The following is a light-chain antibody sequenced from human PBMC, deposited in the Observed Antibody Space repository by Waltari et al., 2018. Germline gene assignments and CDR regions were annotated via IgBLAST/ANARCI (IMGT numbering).Light chain of an antibody. CDR3: KSRDSSGNQLDMV. Sequence: SSDLTQDPAVSVALGQTVRITCQGDSLRSYYADWYQQKPGQAPVFVMYEKNSRPSGIPDRFSGSSSGNTASLTITGAQAEDEADYYCKSRDSSGNQLDMVFGGGTKLTVL. J-gene: IGLJ2*01. CDR1: SLRSYY. V-gene: IGLV3-19*01. CDR2: EKN.